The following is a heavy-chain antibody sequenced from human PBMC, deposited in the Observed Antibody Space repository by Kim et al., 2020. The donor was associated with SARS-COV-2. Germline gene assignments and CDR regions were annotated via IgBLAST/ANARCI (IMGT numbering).Heavy chain of an antibody. D-gene: IGHD1-26*01. CDR3: ARLVVGATQALDY. V-gene: IGHV4-39*01. Sequence: CNPSLKSRVTISGDTSKNQFSLKLSSVTAADTAVYYCARLVVGATQALDYWGQGTLVTVSS. J-gene: IGHJ4*02.